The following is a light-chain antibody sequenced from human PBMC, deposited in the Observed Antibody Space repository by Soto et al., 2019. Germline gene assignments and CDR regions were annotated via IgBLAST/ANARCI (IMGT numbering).Light chain of an antibody. CDR3: SSHTGSTVV. J-gene: IGLJ2*01. CDR2: DVS. Sequence: QSALTQPASVSGSPGQSITISRTGTSSDVGTYNYVSWYQQHPGKAPKLMIYDVSNRPSGVSNRFSGSKSGNTASLTISGLQAEDEADYYCSSHTGSTVVFGGGTKVTVL. CDR1: SSDVGTYNY. V-gene: IGLV2-14*01.